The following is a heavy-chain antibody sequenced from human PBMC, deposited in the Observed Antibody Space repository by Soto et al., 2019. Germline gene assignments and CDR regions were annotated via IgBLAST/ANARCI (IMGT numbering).Heavy chain of an antibody. V-gene: IGHV1-2*04. J-gene: IGHJ6*02. CDR2: INPNSGGT. CDR3: ASTTNYCSGGSCYLLFYYYYGMDV. Sequence: ASVKVSCKASGYTFTGYYMHWVRQAPGQGLEWMGWINPNSGGTNYAQKFQGWVTMTRDTSISTVYMELSSLRSEDTAVYYCASTTNYCSGGSCYLLFYYYYGMDVWGQGTTVTVSS. CDR1: GYTFTGYY. D-gene: IGHD2-15*01.